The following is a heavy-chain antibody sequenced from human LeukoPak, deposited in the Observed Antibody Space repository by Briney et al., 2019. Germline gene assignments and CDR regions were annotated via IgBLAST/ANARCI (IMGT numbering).Heavy chain of an antibody. Sequence: GGSLRLSCAASGFTFSSYAMHWVRQAPGKGLEYVSAISSNGGSTYYANSVKGRFTIYRDNSKNTPYLQMGSLRAEDMAVYHCARWRPLEPSLDIWGQGTMVTVSS. CDR1: GFTFSSYA. V-gene: IGHV3-64*01. J-gene: IGHJ3*02. CDR2: ISSNGGST. CDR3: ARWRPLEPSLDI. D-gene: IGHD1-1*01.